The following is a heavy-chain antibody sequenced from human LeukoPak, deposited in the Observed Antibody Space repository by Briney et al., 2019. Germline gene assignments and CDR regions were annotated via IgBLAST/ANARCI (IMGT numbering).Heavy chain of an antibody. D-gene: IGHD4-17*01. CDR2: INHSGST. CDR1: GGSFSGHH. Sequence: PSETLSLTCAVYGGSFSGHHWSWIRQPPGKGLEWIGEINHSGSTYYSPSLKSRVTISVDTSKNQFSLKLSSVTAADTAVYYCARDLRGYGDSPAPFDYWGQGTLVTVSS. V-gene: IGHV4-34*09. CDR3: ARDLRGYGDSPAPFDY. J-gene: IGHJ4*02.